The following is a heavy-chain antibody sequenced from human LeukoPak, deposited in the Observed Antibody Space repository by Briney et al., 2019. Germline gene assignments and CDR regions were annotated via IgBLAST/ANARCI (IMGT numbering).Heavy chain of an antibody. CDR3: ARNENSGWGYFDY. V-gene: IGHV3-23*01. CDR2: IGGSNGIT. CDR1: RFTFNSYA. J-gene: IGHJ4*02. D-gene: IGHD5-12*01. Sequence: GGSLRLSCAASRFTFNSYAMSWVRQAPGKGLEWVSVIGGSNGITFYVGSVKGRFTISRDNSKDTLYLQMNSLRAEDTAVFYCARNENSGWGYFDYWGQGTLVTVSS.